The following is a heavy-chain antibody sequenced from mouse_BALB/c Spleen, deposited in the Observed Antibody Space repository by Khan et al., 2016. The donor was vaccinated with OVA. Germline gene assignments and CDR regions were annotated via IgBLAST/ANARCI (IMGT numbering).Heavy chain of an antibody. V-gene: IGHV3-2*02. CDR3: ARKDYYDYDPFPY. CDR2: INYSGNT. CDR1: GYSITSEYA. D-gene: IGHD2-4*01. Sequence: EVQLQESGPGLVKPSQSLSLTCTVTGYSITSEYAWNWIRQFPGNKLEWMGYINYSGNTRFNPSLKSQTTITRNTSTNTFFLQLNSVTTEDTATYYCARKDYYDYDPFPYWGQGTLVTVSA. J-gene: IGHJ3*01.